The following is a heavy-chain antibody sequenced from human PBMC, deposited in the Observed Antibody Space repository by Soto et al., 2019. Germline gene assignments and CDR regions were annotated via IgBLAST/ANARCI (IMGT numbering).Heavy chain of an antibody. J-gene: IGHJ6*04. CDR1: GYSFTSYW. CDR2: IDPSDSYT. CDR3: ARLLSIAAAGTYYYYGMDV. D-gene: IGHD6-13*01. V-gene: IGHV5-10-1*01. Sequence: PGESLKISCKGSGYSFTSYWISWVRQMPGKGLEWMGRIDPSDSYTNYSPSFQGHVTISADKSISTAYLQWSSLKASDTAMYYCARLLSIAAAGTYYYYGMDVWGKGTTVTVSS.